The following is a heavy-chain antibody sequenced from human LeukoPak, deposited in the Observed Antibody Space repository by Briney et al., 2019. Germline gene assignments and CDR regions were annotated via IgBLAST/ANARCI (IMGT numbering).Heavy chain of an antibody. V-gene: IGHV1-46*01. J-gene: IGHJ5*02. Sequence: ASVKVSCKASGYTFTGYYIHWVRQAPGQGLEWMGLINPSGGSTNYAQKFQGRVTMTRDMSTSTVYMELSSLRSEDTAVYYCARDRPDSRTIRINWFDPWGQGTLVTVSS. CDR1: GYTFTGYY. CDR3: ARDRPDSRTIRINWFDP. D-gene: IGHD1-14*01. CDR2: INPSGGST.